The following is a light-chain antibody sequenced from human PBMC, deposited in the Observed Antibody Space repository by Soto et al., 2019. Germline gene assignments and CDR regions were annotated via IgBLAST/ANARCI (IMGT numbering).Light chain of an antibody. CDR2: GAS. Sequence: EIVLTQSPATLFLSQGERATLSCRASQSVSRNLAWYQQKAGQAPRLLIYGASSRATGIPDRFSGSGSGTDFTLTISRLEPEDFAVYYCQQYGSSLWTFGQGTKVDIK. V-gene: IGKV3-20*01. CDR3: QQYGSSLWT. CDR1: QSVSRN. J-gene: IGKJ1*01.